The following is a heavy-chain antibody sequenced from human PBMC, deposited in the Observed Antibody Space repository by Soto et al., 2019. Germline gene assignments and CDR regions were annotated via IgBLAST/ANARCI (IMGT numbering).Heavy chain of an antibody. D-gene: IGHD2-2*01. CDR1: GFTFSSYA. CDR3: AKDHGYCSSTSWYEVGWFDP. J-gene: IGHJ5*02. Sequence: EVQLLESGGGLVQPGGSLRLSCAASGFTFSSYAMSWVRQAPGKGLEWVSAISGSGGSTYYADSVKGRFTISRDNSKDTLYLQMNSSRGEATAVYYCAKDHGYCSSTSWYEVGWFDPWGPGSLVTVSS. CDR2: ISGSGGST. V-gene: IGHV3-23*01.